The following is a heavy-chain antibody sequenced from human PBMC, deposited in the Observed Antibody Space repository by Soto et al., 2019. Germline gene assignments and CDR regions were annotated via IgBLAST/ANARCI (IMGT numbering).Heavy chain of an antibody. CDR1: GGTFSSYT. Sequence: SVKVACKASGGTFSSYTISWVRQAPGQGLEWMGRIIPILGIANYAQKFQGRVTITADKSTSTAYMELSSLRSEDTAVYYWAREGYYSGGGQLPQPFDVGGRGKMHSVSS. CDR2: IIPILGIA. J-gene: IGHJ3*01. V-gene: IGHV1-69*04. CDR3: AREGYYSGGGQLPQPFDV. D-gene: IGHD2-15*01.